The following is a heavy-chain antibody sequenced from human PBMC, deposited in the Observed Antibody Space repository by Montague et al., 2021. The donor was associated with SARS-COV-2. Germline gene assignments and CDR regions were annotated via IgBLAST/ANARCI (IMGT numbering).Heavy chain of an antibody. J-gene: IGHJ3*02. CDR2: IYDSGST. CDR1: GGSISSSNYY. CDR3: ARRGRKLLPVATTIGGFDI. V-gene: IGHV4-39*02. Sequence: SETLSLTCTVSGGSISSSNYYWDWICQPPGKGLEWIGSIYDSGSTYCSPSLKSRVTISVDTSKNHFSLKLSSVTAADTAVYYCARRGRKLLPVATTIGGFDIWGQGTMVTVSS. D-gene: IGHD5-12*01.